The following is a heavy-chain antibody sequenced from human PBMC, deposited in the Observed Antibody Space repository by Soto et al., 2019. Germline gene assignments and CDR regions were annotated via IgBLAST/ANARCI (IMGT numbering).Heavy chain of an antibody. CDR3: ARARGSSSLNWFDP. D-gene: IGHD6-13*01. Sequence: SETLSLTCTVSGGSISSGAYYWSWIRQHPGKGLEWIGYIYYSGSTYYNPSLKSRVTISIDTSKNQFSLNLSSVTAADTAVYYCARARGSSSLNWFDPWGQGTLVTVSS. CDR2: IYYSGST. J-gene: IGHJ5*02. CDR1: GGSISSGAYY. V-gene: IGHV4-31*03.